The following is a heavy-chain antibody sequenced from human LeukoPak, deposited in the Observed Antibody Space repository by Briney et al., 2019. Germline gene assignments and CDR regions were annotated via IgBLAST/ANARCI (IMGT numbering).Heavy chain of an antibody. Sequence: GRSLRLSCAASGFTFDDYAMHWLRQAPGKGLEWVSGIIWNSGIIGYADSVKGRFTISRDNAKNSLYLQMNSLRTEDTALYYCAAGYDSSGYYVRYFEYWGQGTLVTVSS. CDR3: AAGYDSSGYYVRYFEY. J-gene: IGHJ4*02. D-gene: IGHD3-22*01. CDR2: IIWNSGII. V-gene: IGHV3-9*01. CDR1: GFTFDDYA.